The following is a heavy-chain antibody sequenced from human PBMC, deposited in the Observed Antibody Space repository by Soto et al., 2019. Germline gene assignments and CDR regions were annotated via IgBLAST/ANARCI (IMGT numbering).Heavy chain of an antibody. CDR3: ARRERYCSGGSCYSGDAFDI. CDR1: GYSFTSYW. D-gene: IGHD2-15*01. Sequence: EVQLVQSGAEVKKPGESLRISCKGSGYSFTSYWISWVRQMPGKGLEWMGRIDPSDSYTNYSPSFQGHVTISADKSISTAYLQCSSLKASDTAMYYCARRERYCSGGSCYSGDAFDIWGQGTMVTVSS. V-gene: IGHV5-10-1*01. J-gene: IGHJ3*02. CDR2: IDPSDSYT.